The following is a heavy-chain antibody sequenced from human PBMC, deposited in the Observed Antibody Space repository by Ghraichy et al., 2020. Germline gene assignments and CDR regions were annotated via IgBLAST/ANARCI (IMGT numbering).Heavy chain of an antibody. CDR2: ISGSGGSK. CDR1: GFTFSSYA. Sequence: GGSLRLSCAASGFTFSSYAMTWVRQAPGKGLEWVSAISGSGGSKYYADSVKGRFTISRDNSKNTLYLQMSSLRVEDTAVYYCAKSTVLDARVYGYWGQGTLVTVSS. V-gene: IGHV3-23*01. D-gene: IGHD3/OR15-3a*01. J-gene: IGHJ4*02. CDR3: AKSTVLDARVYGY.